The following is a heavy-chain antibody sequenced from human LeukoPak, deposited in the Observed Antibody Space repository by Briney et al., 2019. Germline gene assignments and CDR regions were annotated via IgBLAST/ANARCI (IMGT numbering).Heavy chain of an antibody. Sequence: ASVKVSCKASGYTFTSYYKHWMRQAPGQGLEWMGIINPSGGSTSYAQKFQGRVTMTRDMSTSTVYMELSSLRSEDTAVYYCASTYPVYYDSSDRRGPFDYWGQGTLVTVSS. V-gene: IGHV1-46*01. D-gene: IGHD3-22*01. J-gene: IGHJ4*02. CDR2: INPSGGST. CDR3: ASTYPVYYDSSDRRGPFDY. CDR1: GYTFTSYY.